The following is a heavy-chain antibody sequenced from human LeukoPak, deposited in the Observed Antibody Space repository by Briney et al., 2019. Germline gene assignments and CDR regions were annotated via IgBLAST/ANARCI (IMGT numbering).Heavy chain of an antibody. Sequence: GGSLRLSCAASGFTFSSYEMNWVRQAPGKGLEWVSYISSSGSTIYYADSVKGRFTISRDNAKNSLYLQMNSLRAEDTAVYYCAREKGGRYDFWSGYRSRLDYWGQGTLVTVSS. D-gene: IGHD3-3*01. CDR2: ISSSGSTI. CDR3: AREKGGRYDFWSGYRSRLDY. J-gene: IGHJ4*02. CDR1: GFTFSSYE. V-gene: IGHV3-48*03.